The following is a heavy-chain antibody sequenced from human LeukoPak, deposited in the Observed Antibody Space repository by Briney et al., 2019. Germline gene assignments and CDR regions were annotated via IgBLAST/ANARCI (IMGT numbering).Heavy chain of an antibody. Sequence: GESLKISCKGSGYSFTSYWIGWVRQMPGKGLEWMGIIYPGDSDTRYSPSFQGQVTISADKSISTAYLQWSSLKASDTAMYYRARLTTVQKPDDAFDIWGQGTMVTVSS. CDR1: GYSFTSYW. CDR2: IYPGDSDT. CDR3: ARLTTVQKPDDAFDI. V-gene: IGHV5-51*01. J-gene: IGHJ3*02. D-gene: IGHD4-17*01.